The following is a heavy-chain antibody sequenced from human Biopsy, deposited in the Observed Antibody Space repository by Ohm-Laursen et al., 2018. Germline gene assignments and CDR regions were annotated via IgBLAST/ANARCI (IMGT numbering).Heavy chain of an antibody. V-gene: IGHV1-46*01. Sequence: ASVKVSCKASGYSFTSYYMHWVRQAPGQGLEWMGMINPSGSTTSYPQIFQGRVTMTRDTSKSTVYMELSSLRSADTAVYFCARNTGWYGDLYYFDYWGLGALVAVSS. CDR3: ARNTGWYGDLYYFDY. D-gene: IGHD6-19*01. CDR1: GYSFTSYY. CDR2: INPSGSTT. J-gene: IGHJ4*02.